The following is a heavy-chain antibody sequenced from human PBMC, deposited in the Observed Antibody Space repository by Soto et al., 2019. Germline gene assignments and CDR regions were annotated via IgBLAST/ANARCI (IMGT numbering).Heavy chain of an antibody. J-gene: IGHJ5*02. CDR3: AKEVLAAGQGWVDP. D-gene: IGHD6-25*01. V-gene: IGHV3-30*18. Sequence: QVQLVESGGGVVQPGRSLRLSCEASGFTFSTYGMHWVRQAPGKGLGWVAIISYDENTKYYADSLKGRFTISRDNSKNTLYLDINNVTPEDTAVYYCAKEVLAAGQGWVDPWGQGTLVTVSS. CDR1: GFTFSTYG. CDR2: ISYDENTK.